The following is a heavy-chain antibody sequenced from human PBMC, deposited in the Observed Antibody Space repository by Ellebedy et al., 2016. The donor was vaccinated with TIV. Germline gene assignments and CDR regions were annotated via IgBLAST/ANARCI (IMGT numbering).Heavy chain of an antibody. CDR1: GFTFSYHW. CDR2: LYGSGRGI. V-gene: IGHV3-23*01. D-gene: IGHD5-24*01. J-gene: IGHJ3*01. Sequence: GESLKISCAASGFTFSYHWMSWVRQSPGKGLEGVSGLYGSGRGIFYSDSVKGRFTISRDNSKNTLYLQMNSLRAEDTGIYYCVKDQIAGDGRWVFDLWGQGTVVTVSS. CDR3: VKDQIAGDGRWVFDL.